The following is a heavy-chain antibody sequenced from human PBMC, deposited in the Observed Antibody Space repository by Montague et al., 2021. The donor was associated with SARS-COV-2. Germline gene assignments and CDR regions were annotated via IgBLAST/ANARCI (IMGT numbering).Heavy chain of an antibody. D-gene: IGHD3-22*01. Sequence: SETLSLTCTVSGGSISSYYWSWIRQPPGKGLEWIGYIYYSGSTHYNPSLKSRVTISVDTSKNQFSLKLSSVTAADTAVYYCARRGMGYDSSGYPPDAFDIWGQGTMVTVSS. V-gene: IGHV4-59*01. CDR1: GGSISSYY. J-gene: IGHJ3*02. CDR2: IYYSGST. CDR3: ARRGMGYDSSGYPPDAFDI.